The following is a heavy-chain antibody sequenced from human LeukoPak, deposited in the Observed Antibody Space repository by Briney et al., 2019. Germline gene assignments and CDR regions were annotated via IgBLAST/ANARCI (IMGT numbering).Heavy chain of an antibody. V-gene: IGHV3-23*01. CDR1: GFSFSSSG. CDR3: AKDGTPGDY. J-gene: IGHJ4*02. D-gene: IGHD2-15*01. CDR2: ISGSGGST. Sequence: PGGSLRLSCAASGFSFSSSGMSWVRQAPGMGLEWLSAISGSGGSTYYAGSVKGRFTISRDNSKNTLYLHMSGLRADDTAVYYCAKDGTPGDYWGQGTRVTVSS.